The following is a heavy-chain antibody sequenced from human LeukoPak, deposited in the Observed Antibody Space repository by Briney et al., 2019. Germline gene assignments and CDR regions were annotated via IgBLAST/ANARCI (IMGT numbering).Heavy chain of an antibody. CDR2: IYSGGST. Sequence: GGSLRLSCAASGFTVSSNYMSWVRQAPGKGLEWVSVIYSGGSTYYADSVKGRFTISRDNSKNTLYLQMNSLRAEDTAVYYCARRNGAGYSSSWYYFDYWGQGTLVTVSS. CDR3: ARRNGAGYSSSWYYFDY. V-gene: IGHV3-53*01. CDR1: GFTVSSNY. D-gene: IGHD6-13*01. J-gene: IGHJ4*02.